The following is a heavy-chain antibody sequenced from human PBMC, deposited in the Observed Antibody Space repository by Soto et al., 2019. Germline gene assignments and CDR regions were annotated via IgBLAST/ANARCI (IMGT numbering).Heavy chain of an antibody. J-gene: IGHJ6*02. CDR1: GYTFTSYA. CDR3: ARDLYRRMVRGVIVYYYYGMDV. Sequence: ASVKVSCKASGYTFTSYAMHWVRQAPGQRLEWMGWINAGNGNTKYSQKFQGRVTITRDTSASTAYMEMSSLRSEDTAVYYCARDLYRRMVRGVIVYYYYGMDVWGQGTTVTVSS. D-gene: IGHD3-10*01. V-gene: IGHV1-3*01. CDR2: INAGNGNT.